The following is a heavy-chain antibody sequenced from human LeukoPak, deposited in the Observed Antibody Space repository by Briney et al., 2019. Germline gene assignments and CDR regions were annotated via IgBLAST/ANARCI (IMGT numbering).Heavy chain of an antibody. D-gene: IGHD3-22*01. Sequence: GASVKLSCKASGYTFTGYYMHWVRQAPAQGLEWMGWTNPNSGGTNYAQKFQGRVTMTRDTSISTAYMELSRLRSDDTAVYYCARDRGMYYYDSSGYRAEYFQHWGQGTLVTVSS. J-gene: IGHJ1*01. CDR3: ARDRGMYYYDSSGYRAEYFQH. V-gene: IGHV1-2*02. CDR2: TNPNSGGT. CDR1: GYTFTGYY.